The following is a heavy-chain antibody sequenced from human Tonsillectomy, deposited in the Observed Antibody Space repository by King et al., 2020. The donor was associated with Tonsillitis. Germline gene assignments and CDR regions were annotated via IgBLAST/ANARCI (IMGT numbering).Heavy chain of an antibody. Sequence: VQLVESGGGLVQPGGSLRLSCAASGFTVSNNEMTWVRQAPGKGLEWVSLIYSGGSTYYADSVKGRFSISRDNSENTLDLRMSSLSAEDTALYYCARLTTGEGNMCGQGTMVTVSS. CDR1: GFTVSNNE. J-gene: IGHJ3*02. V-gene: IGHV3-66*04. D-gene: IGHD1-14*01. CDR3: ARLTTGEGNM. CDR2: IYSGGST.